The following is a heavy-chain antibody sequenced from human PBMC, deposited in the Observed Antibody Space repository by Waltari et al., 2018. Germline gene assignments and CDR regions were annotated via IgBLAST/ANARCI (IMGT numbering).Heavy chain of an antibody. V-gene: IGHV1-2*02. D-gene: IGHD3-3*01. CDR1: GYTFTGYY. CDR2: INPNSGGT. CDR3: ARGGYDFWSGFHFDY. J-gene: IGHJ4*02. Sequence: QVQLVQSGAEVKKPGASVKVSCKASGYTFTGYYMHWVRQAPGQGLEWSGWINPNSGGTNYAQKFQGRVTMTRDTSISTAYMELSRLRSDDTAVYYCARGGYDFWSGFHFDYWGQGTLVTVSS.